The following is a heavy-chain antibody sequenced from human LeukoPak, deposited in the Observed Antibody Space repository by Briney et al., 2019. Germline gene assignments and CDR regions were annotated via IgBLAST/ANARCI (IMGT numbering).Heavy chain of an antibody. Sequence: GGTLRLSCAASGFTLKSYWTHWVRQAPEKGLVWVSRIDEDGKTIAYADSVKGRFTISRANAKDTLYLQMSSLRDEDTAVYYCVSDLCGGDDQWGRGTLVTVSS. V-gene: IGHV3-74*01. J-gene: IGHJ5*02. D-gene: IGHD3-3*01. CDR1: GFTLKSYW. CDR3: VSDLCGGDDQ. CDR2: IDEDGKTI.